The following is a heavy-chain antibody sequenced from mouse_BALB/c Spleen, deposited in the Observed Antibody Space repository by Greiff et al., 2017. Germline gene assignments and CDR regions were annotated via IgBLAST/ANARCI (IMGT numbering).Heavy chain of an antibody. J-gene: IGHJ4*01. V-gene: IGHV5-17*02. D-gene: IGHD2-4*01. CDR2: ISSGSSTI. CDR3: ARGGYDYDGYYAMDY. Sequence: EVKLMESGGGLVQPGGSRKLSCAASGFTFSSFGMHWVRQAPEKGLEWVAYISSGSSTIYYADTVKGRFTISRDNPKNTLFLQMTSLRSEDTAMYYCARGGYDYDGYYAMDYWGQGTSVTVSS. CDR1: GFTFSSFG.